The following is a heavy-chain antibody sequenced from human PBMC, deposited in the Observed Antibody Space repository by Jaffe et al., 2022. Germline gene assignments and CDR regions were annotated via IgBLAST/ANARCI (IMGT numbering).Heavy chain of an antibody. CDR2: IYYSGST. CDR1: GASISSYY. V-gene: IGHV4-59*01. Sequence: QVQLQESGPGLVKPSETLSLTCTVSGASISSYYWSWIRQPPGKGLEWIAYIYYSGSTDSNPSLKSRVTISVDTSKNQFSLKLSSVTAADTAVYYCAGAPNSIYFDYWGQGTLVTVSS. J-gene: IGHJ4*02. CDR3: AGAPNSIYFDY.